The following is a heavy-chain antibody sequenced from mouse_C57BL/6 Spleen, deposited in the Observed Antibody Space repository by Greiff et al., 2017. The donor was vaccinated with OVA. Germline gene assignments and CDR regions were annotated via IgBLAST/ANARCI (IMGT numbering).Heavy chain of an antibody. V-gene: IGHV2-6*01. J-gene: IGHJ4*01. Sequence: VKVEESGPGLVAPSQSLSITCTVSGFSLTSYGVDWVRQSPGKGLEWLGVIWGVGSTNYNSALKSRLSISKDNSKSQVFLKMNSLQTDDTAMYYCASRITTGAMDYWGQGTSVTVSS. CDR3: ASRITTGAMDY. CDR2: IWGVGST. CDR1: GFSLTSYG. D-gene: IGHD1-1*01.